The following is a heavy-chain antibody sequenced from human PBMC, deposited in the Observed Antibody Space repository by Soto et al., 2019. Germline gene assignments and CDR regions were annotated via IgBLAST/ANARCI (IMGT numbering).Heavy chain of an antibody. CDR1: GFTFSNAW. V-gene: IGHV3-15*07. J-gene: IGHJ4*02. D-gene: IGHD3-10*01. CDR2: IKSKTDGGQT. CDR3: TTLPHSYYYDSESYIKPTDY. Sequence: GGSLRLSCAASGFTFSNAWMNWVRQAPGKGLEWVGRIKSKTDGGQTDYAAPGKGRFTISREDSKNTLYLQMNSLKTDDTAVYYCTTLPHSYYYDSESYIKPTDYWGQGTLVTVSS.